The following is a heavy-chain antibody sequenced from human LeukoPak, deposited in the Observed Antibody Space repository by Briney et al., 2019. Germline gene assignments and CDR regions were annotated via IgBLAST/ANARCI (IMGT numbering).Heavy chain of an antibody. D-gene: IGHD2-21*02. CDR1: GFTFSRSW. J-gene: IGHJ3*02. V-gene: IGHV3-7*05. CDR2: INDDGSEK. CDR3: ARHGDWAFDI. Sequence: GGSLRLSCAASGFTFSRSWMSWVRQAPGKGLEWVANINDDGSEKYYVDSVKGRFTFSRDNAKNSLYLQMNSLRATDTAMYYCARHGDWAFDIRGQGTMVTVSS.